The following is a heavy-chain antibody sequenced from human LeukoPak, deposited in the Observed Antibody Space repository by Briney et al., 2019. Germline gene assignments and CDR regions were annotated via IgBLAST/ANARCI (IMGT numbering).Heavy chain of an antibody. CDR2: IYYSGST. J-gene: IGHJ3*02. CDR1: GGSISSYY. Sequence: SETLSLTCTVSGGSISSYYWSWIRQPPGKGLEWIGYIYYSGSTNYNPSLESRVTISVDTSKNQFSLNLSSVTDADTAVYYCARDSGLVPHAFDIWGQGTMVTVSS. V-gene: IGHV4-59*01. D-gene: IGHD6-6*01. CDR3: ARDSGLVPHAFDI.